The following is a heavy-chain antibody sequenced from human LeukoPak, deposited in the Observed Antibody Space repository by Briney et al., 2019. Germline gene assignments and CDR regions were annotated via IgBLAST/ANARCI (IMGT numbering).Heavy chain of an antibody. D-gene: IGHD2-2*01. CDR3: ARGPRQYCSSTGCYTKHYYYYMDV. V-gene: IGHV1-69*05. CDR2: IIPIFGTA. CDR1: GGTFSSYA. J-gene: IGHJ6*03. Sequence: GASVKVSCKASGGTFSSYAISWVRQAPGQGLEWMGGIIPIFGTANYAQKFQGRVTITTDESTSTAYMELSSLRSEDTAVYYCARGPRQYCSSTGCYTKHYYYYMDVWGKGTTVTVSS.